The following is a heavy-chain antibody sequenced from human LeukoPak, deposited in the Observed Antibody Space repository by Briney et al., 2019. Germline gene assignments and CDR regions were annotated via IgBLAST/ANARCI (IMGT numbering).Heavy chain of an antibody. CDR2: IWYDGSNK. Sequence: GGSLRLSCAASGFTFSSYGMHWVRQAPGKGLEWVAVIWYDGSNKYYADSVKGRFTISRDNSKNTLYLQMNSLRAEDTAVYYCARDFWSATTYYYYGMDVWGQGTTVTASS. D-gene: IGHD3-3*01. CDR3: ARDFWSATTYYYYGMDV. CDR1: GFTFSSYG. V-gene: IGHV3-33*01. J-gene: IGHJ6*02.